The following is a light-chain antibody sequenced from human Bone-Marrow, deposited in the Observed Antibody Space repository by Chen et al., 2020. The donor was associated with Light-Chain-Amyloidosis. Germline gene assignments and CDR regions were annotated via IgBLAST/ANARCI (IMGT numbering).Light chain of an antibody. Sequence: SYELTQPPSVSVSPGQTARITCSGDDLPTKYAYWYQQKPGQAPVLVIHRDTERPSGISEQFSGASSGTTATLTISGVQSEDESDYHSQSAESSGTYEAIFGGGSKLSV. J-gene: IGLJ2*01. CDR1: DLPTKY. V-gene: IGLV3-25*03. CDR2: RDT. CDR3: QSAESSGTYEAI.